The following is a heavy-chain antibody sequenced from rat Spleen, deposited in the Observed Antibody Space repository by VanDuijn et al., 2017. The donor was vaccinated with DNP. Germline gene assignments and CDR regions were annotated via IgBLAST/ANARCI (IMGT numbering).Heavy chain of an antibody. J-gene: IGHJ3*01. V-gene: IGHV5S13*01. CDR3: AREFPWAHYFDY. CDR1: GFIFSYSG. CDR2: ISTGGGNT. Sequence: EVQLVESGGGPVQPGRSLKLSCVASGFIFSYSGMAWVRQVPTKGLEWVASISTGGGNTYYRDSVKGLFTISRDNAENTLYLQMDSLRSEDTATYYCAREFPWAHYFDYWGQGTLVTVSS. D-gene: IGHD3-5*01.